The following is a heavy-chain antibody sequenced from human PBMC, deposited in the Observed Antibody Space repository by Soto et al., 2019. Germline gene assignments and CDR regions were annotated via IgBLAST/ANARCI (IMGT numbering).Heavy chain of an antibody. D-gene: IGHD2-2*01. Sequence: VHLVESGGDLVQPGGSLRLSCTASGFTFSSYGMHWVRQAPGKGLEWVAVIWYDGSNKYYADSVKGRFTISRDNSKNTLYLQMNSLRAEDTAVYYCARGLASSPPYYYYGMDVWGQGTTVTVSS. CDR2: IWYDGSNK. CDR1: GFTFSSYG. J-gene: IGHJ6*02. CDR3: ARGLASSPPYYYYGMDV. V-gene: IGHV3-33*08.